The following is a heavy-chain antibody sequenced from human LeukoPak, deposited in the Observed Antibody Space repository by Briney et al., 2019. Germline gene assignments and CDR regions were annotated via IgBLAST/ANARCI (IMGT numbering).Heavy chain of an antibody. D-gene: IGHD4-23*01. V-gene: IGHV3-30-3*01. CDR2: ISFDGSNK. J-gene: IGHJ3*02. Sequence: PGGSLRLSCAPSGFTFSSYAVHWVRQSPGKGLEWVAVISFDGSNKYYADSVKGRFTISRDNSKNTLYLQMNSLRAEDTAVYYCARDRLYYGGNSLGVFDIWGQGTMVTVSS. CDR1: GFTFSSYA. CDR3: ARDRLYYGGNSLGVFDI.